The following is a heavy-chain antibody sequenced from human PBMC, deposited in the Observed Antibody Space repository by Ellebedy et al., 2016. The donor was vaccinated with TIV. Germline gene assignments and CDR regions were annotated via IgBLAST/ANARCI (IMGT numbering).Heavy chain of an antibody. CDR3: ARHAFGNYYYGMDV. J-gene: IGHJ6*02. V-gene: IGHV5-51*01. CDR1: QYSFSNYW. CDR2: IQPSDSDT. D-gene: IGHD3-3*02. Sequence: GESLKISCKGFQYSFSNYWLAWVRQMPGKGLEWMGIIQPSDSDTRYSPSFQGQVTFSDDKSISTAYLHWIGLRASDTAIYYCARHAFGNYYYGMDVWGQGTTVTVSS.